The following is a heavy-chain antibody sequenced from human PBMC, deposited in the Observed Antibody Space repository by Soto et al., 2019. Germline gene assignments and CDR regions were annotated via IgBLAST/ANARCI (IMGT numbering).Heavy chain of an antibody. Sequence: SETLSLTCTVSGGSISSYYWSWIRQPPGKGLEWIGYIYYSGSTNYNPSLKSRVTISVDTSKNQFSLKLSSVTAADTAVYYCARVLGRSGGSCYSDCGSWFDPWGQGTLVTVSS. V-gene: IGHV4-59*01. CDR3: ARVLGRSGGSCYSDCGSWFDP. CDR2: IYYSGST. D-gene: IGHD2-15*01. CDR1: GGSISSYY. J-gene: IGHJ5*02.